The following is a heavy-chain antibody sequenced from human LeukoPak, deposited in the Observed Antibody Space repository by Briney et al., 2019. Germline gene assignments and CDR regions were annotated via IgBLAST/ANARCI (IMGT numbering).Heavy chain of an antibody. V-gene: IGHV1-8*02. Sequence: ASVKVSCKASGYTFTGYYMHWVRQATGQGLEWMGWMNPNSGNTGYAQKFQGRVTMTRNTSISTAYMELSSLRSEDTAVYYCARGGEAYSSGWYNYGMDVWGQGTTVTVSS. CDR3: ARGGEAYSSGWYNYGMDV. D-gene: IGHD6-19*01. J-gene: IGHJ6*02. CDR2: MNPNSGNT. CDR1: GYTFTGYY.